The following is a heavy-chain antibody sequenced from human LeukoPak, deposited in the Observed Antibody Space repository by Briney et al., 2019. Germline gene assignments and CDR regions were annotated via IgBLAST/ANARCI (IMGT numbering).Heavy chain of an antibody. J-gene: IGHJ6*02. CDR3: ARDGLWSDLYGYGMDV. Sequence: PGGPLRLSCAASGFTFDDYAMHWVRQAPGKGLEWVSGISWNSGSIGYADSVKGRFTISRDNAKNSLYLQMNSLRAEDTAVYYCARDGLWSDLYGYGMDVWGQGTTVTVSS. CDR2: ISWNSGSI. D-gene: IGHD3-16*02. CDR1: GFTFDDYA. V-gene: IGHV3-9*01.